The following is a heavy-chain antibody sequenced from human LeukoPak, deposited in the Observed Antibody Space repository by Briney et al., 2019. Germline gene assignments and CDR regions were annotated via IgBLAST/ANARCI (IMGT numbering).Heavy chain of an antibody. CDR1: GYTFTSYY. CDR2: INPSGGST. CDR3: ARDYAHRIWFDP. D-gene: IGHD1-14*01. J-gene: IGHJ5*02. V-gene: IGHV1-46*01. Sequence: ASVKVSCKASGYTFTSYYMHWVRQAPGQGLEWMGIINPSGGSTSYAQKFQGRVTMTRDTSISTAYMELSRLRSDDTAVYYCARDYAHRIWFDPWGQGTLVTVSS.